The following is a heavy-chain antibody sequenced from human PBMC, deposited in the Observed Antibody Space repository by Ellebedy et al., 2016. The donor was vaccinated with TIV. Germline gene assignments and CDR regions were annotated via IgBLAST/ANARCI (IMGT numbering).Heavy chain of an antibody. J-gene: IGHJ6*02. D-gene: IGHD2-2*01. CDR3: ATDGPGDPHAKPYYHYYGMDV. V-gene: IGHV1-24*01. Sequence: AASVKVSCKVFGYTLTELSMHWVRQAPGKGLEWMGGFDPEDDETVFAQNFQGRVTMTEDTFTDTAYMELSSLRSEDTAVYYCATDGPGDPHAKPYYHYYGMDVWGQGTTVTVSS. CDR2: FDPEDDET. CDR1: GYTLTELS.